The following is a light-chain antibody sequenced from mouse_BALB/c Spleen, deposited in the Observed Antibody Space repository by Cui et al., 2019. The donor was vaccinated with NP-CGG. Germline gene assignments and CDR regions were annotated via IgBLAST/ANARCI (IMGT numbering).Light chain of an antibody. J-gene: IGLJ1*01. V-gene: IGLV1*01. CDR2: GTN. CDR1: IGAFTTSNY. Sequence: QAVVTQQSALTTSPGETVTLSCRSSIGAFTTSNYANWVQEKPDHLFTGLIGGTNNRAPGVPARFSGSLIGDKAALTITGAQTEDEAIYFCALWYSNHWVFGGGTKLTVL. CDR3: ALWYSNHWV.